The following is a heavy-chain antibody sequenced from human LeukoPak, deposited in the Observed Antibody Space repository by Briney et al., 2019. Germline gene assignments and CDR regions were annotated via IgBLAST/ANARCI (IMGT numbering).Heavy chain of an antibody. CDR1: GFTFSSYG. CDR2: ISVSGNT. V-gene: IGHV3-23*01. CDR3: ASQGRYFDTKPLYYYYYYMDV. D-gene: IGHD3-9*01. J-gene: IGHJ6*03. Sequence: GGSLRLSCAASGFTFSSYGMSWVRQAPGKGLEWVSAISVSGNTYHADSVKGRFTISRDSSKNTLYLQMNSLRAEDTAVYYCASQGRYFDTKPLYYYYYYMDVWGKGTTVTISS.